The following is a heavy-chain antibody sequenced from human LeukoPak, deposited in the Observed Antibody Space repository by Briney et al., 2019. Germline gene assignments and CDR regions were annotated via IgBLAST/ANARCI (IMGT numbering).Heavy chain of an antibody. CDR2: ISGRSSTK. D-gene: IGHD3-10*01. CDR1: GFTFSSYS. V-gene: IGHV3-48*01. J-gene: IGHJ4*02. CDR3: ARVRLDSGTYSLYY. Sequence: PGGSLRLSCAASGFTFSSYSMNWVRQAPGKGLEWVSYISGRSSTKYYADSVKGRSTISRDNAENSLYLQMNSLRVEDTAVYYCARVRLDSGTYSLYYWGQGTLVTVSS.